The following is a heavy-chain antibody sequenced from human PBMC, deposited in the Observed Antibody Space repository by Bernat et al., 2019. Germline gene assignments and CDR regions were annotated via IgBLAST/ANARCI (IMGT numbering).Heavy chain of an antibody. CDR3: ARVGLRYSSSWYKFDP. Sequence: QVQLQQWGAGLLKPSETLSLTCAVYGGSFGGYYWSWIRQPPGKGLEWIGEINHSGSTNYNPSLKSRVTISVDTSKNQFSLKLSSVTAADTAVYYCARVGLRYSSSWYKFDPWGQGTLVTVSS. D-gene: IGHD6-13*01. CDR2: INHSGST. V-gene: IGHV4-34*01. J-gene: IGHJ5*02. CDR1: GGSFGGYY.